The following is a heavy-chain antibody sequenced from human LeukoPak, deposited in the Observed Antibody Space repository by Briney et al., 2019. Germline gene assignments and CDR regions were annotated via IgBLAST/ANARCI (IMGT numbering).Heavy chain of an antibody. D-gene: IGHD3-22*01. V-gene: IGHV1-58*02. CDR3: AADPDYYDSPGVAFDI. CDR1: GFTFTSSA. CDR2: IVVGSSNT. J-gene: IGHJ3*02. Sequence: SVKVSCKASGFTFTSSAMQWVRQARGQRLEWIGWIVVGSSNTNYAQKFQERVTITRDMSTSTAYMELSSLRSEDTAVYYCAADPDYYDSPGVAFDIWGQGTMVTVSS.